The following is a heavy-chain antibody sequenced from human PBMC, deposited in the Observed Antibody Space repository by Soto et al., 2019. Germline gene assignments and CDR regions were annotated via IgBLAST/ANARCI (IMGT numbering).Heavy chain of an antibody. CDR1: GFTFSTYW. D-gene: IGHD2-21*01. J-gene: IGHJ4*02. Sequence: EEQLVESGGGLVQPGGSLRLSCAASGFTFSTYWMHWVRQAPGEGLMWVSGINSEGSSTYYADSVKGRFTISRDNAKNTFYLQMNSLRAEYTAVYFCTTIFDFWGQGTLVTVSS. CDR2: INSEGSST. V-gene: IGHV3-74*01. CDR3: TTIFDF.